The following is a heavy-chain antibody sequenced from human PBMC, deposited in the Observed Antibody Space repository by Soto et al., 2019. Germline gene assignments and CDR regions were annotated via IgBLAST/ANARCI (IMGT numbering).Heavy chain of an antibody. J-gene: IGHJ6*03. Sequence: EVQLVESGGGLVQPGGSLRLSCAASGFTFSNYWMYWVRQAPGKGLVWVSRINSDGSVSSYADSVKGRLTISRDNVKNTLYLQMNSLRAEDTAVYYCARGDCVGGPCCSLAGSCYYYMDVWGKGTTVTVFS. CDR2: INSDGSVS. CDR1: GFTFSNYW. CDR3: ARGDCVGGPCCSLAGSCYYYMDV. D-gene: IGHD2-15*01. V-gene: IGHV3-74*01.